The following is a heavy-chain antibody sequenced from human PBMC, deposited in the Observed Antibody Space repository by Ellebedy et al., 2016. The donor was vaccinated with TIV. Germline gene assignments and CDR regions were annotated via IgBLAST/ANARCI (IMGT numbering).Heavy chain of an antibody. J-gene: IGHJ4*02. V-gene: IGHV1-46*01. CDR2: INPSGGST. D-gene: IGHD3-22*01. CDR3: ANSLHDSSGYHDPNFDY. CDR1: GYTFTSYY. Sequence: AASVKVSCKASGYTFTSYYMHWVRQAPGQGLEWMGIINPSGGSTSYAQKFQGRVTMTRDTSTSTVYMELSSLRSEDTAVYYCANSLHDSSGYHDPNFDYWGQGTLVTVSS.